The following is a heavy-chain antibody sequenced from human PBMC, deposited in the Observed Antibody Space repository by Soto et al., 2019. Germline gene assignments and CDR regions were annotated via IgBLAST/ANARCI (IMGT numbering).Heavy chain of an antibody. Sequence: QVQLQESGPGLVKPSQTLSLTCTVSGGSISSGGYYWSWIRQHPGKGLEWIGYIYYSGSTYYNPSLKSRVTISVDTSKNRFSLKRSSVTAADTAVYYCASAKAVDTAMVTNNLDYWGQGTLVTVST. J-gene: IGHJ4*02. CDR1: GGSISSGGYY. V-gene: IGHV4-31*03. CDR2: IYYSGST. CDR3: ASAKAVDTAMVTNNLDY. D-gene: IGHD5-18*01.